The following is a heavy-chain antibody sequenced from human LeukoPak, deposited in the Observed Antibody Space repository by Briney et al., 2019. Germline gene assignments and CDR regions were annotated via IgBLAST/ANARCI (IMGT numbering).Heavy chain of an antibody. Sequence: SETLSLTCTVSGGSISSSSYYWGWIRQPPGKGLEWIGSIYHSGSTYYNPSLKSRVTIAVETSKNQFSLKLSSVTAADTAVYYCARDSDGDFNWFDPWGQGTLVTVSS. V-gene: IGHV4-39*07. J-gene: IGHJ5*02. CDR1: GGSISSSSYY. D-gene: IGHD5-24*01. CDR2: IYHSGST. CDR3: ARDSDGDFNWFDP.